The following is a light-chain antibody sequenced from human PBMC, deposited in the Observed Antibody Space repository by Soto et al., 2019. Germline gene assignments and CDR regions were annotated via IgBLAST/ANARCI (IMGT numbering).Light chain of an antibody. J-gene: IGLJ1*01. CDR1: SSNIGNNY. CDR2: DNN. Sequence: QSVLTQPPSVSAAPGQKVTISCSGSSSNIGNNYVSWYQQLPGTAPKLLIYDNNKRPSGIPDRLSGSKSGTSATRGITGLQTGDEADYCCGTWDSSLSAGIFGTGTKLTVL. V-gene: IGLV1-51*01. CDR3: GTWDSSLSAGI.